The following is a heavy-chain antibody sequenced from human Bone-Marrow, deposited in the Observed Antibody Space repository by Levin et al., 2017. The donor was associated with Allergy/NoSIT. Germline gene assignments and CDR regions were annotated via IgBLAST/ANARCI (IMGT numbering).Heavy chain of an antibody. CDR2: INRDGGDA. V-gene: IGHV3-7*02. J-gene: IGHJ4*01. D-gene: IGHD3-3*01. CDR3: ARNGAWSLEF. CDR1: GFTFSGYW. Sequence: GGSLRLSCASSGFTFSGYWMAWVRQAPGKGLEWVANINRDGGDAYYVDSVKGRFTISRDNSRNSLDLQMNSLRVEDTGVYCCARNGAWSLEFWGKGTLVTVSS.